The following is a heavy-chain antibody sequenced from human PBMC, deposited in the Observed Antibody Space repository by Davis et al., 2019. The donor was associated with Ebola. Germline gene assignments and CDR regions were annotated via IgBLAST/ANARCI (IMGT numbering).Heavy chain of an antibody. Sequence: GGSLRLSCAASGFTFSDYYMSWIRQAPGKGLEWVSYISGGGRTIYYADSVKGRFTISRDNSNNLLYLQMNSLRAEDTAVYYCAIPDCSGANCYSVYIKNWGQGTLVTVSS. CDR3: AIPDCSGANCYSVYIKN. CDR1: GFTFSDYY. J-gene: IGHJ4*02. CDR2: ISGGGRTI. D-gene: IGHD2-15*01. V-gene: IGHV3-11*04.